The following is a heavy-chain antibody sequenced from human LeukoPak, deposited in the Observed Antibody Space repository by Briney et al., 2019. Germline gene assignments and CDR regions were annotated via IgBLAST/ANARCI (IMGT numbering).Heavy chain of an antibody. CDR3: ARDRDDTMVRGPHAFDI. CDR1: GAPISSYY. J-gene: IGHJ3*02. V-gene: IGHV4-4*07. CDR2: IYVTGST. D-gene: IGHD3-10*01. Sequence: SETLSLTCTVSGAPISSYYWSWIRQPAGKALEWIGRIYVTGSTTYNPSLESRVTMSLDTSKNHFSLKLRSVTAADTAVYYCARDRDDTMVRGPHAFDIWGQGTMVTVSS.